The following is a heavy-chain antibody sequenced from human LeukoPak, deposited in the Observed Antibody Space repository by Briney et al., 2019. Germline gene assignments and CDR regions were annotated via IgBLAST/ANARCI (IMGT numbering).Heavy chain of an antibody. CDR3: ARVETYYYGSGSYYPRGYFDY. J-gene: IGHJ4*02. Sequence: ASVEVSCKASGYTFTGYYMHWVRQAPGQGLEWMGWINPNSGGTNYAQKFQGRVTMTRDTSISTAYMELSRLRSDDTAVYYCARVETYYYGSGSYYPRGYFDYWGQGTLVTVSS. CDR2: INPNSGGT. D-gene: IGHD3-10*01. CDR1: GYTFTGYY. V-gene: IGHV1-2*02.